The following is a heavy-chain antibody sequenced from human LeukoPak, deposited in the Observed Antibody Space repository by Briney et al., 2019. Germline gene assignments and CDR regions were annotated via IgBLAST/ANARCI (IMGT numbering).Heavy chain of an antibody. V-gene: IGHV3-7*01. J-gene: IGHJ4*02. CDR2: IKQDGSEK. CDR3: ARDQYDFWSGYLGY. D-gene: IGHD3-3*01. CDR1: GFTFSSYW. Sequence: GGSLRLSCAASGFTFSSYWMSWVRQAPGKGLEWVANIKQDGSEKYYVDSVKGQFTISRDNAKNSLYLQMNSLRAEDTAVYYCARDQYDFWSGYLGYWGQGTLVTVSS.